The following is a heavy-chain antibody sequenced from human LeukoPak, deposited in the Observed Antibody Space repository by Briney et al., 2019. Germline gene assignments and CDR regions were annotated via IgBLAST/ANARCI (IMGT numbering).Heavy chain of an antibody. CDR2: INPSGGST. J-gene: IGHJ3*01. CDR3: ARDLRFGEWKVQV. D-gene: IGHD3-10*01. V-gene: IGHV1-46*01. Sequence: ASLSVSSKAAGYTFTRYYMHWVRQAPGQGLEWMGIINPSGGSTSYVQKFQGRVTMTRDTSTSTVYMELSSLRSEDTAVYYCARDLRFGEWKVQVWGQGTMVTVSS. CDR1: GYTFTRYY.